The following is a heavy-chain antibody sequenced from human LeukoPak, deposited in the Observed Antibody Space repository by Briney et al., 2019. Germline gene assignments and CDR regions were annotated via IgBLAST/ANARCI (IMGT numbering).Heavy chain of an antibody. Sequence: SWNSGTIGYADSVKGRFTISRDNAKNSLYLQMNSLRAEDTALYYCAKDITGGSGSYQFDYWGQGTLVTVSS. J-gene: IGHJ4*02. CDR3: AKDITGGSGSYQFDY. CDR2: SWNSGTI. D-gene: IGHD3-10*01. V-gene: IGHV3-9*01.